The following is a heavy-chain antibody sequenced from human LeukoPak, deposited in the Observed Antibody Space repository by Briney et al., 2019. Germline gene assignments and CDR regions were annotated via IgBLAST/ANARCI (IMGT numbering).Heavy chain of an antibody. V-gene: IGHV3-33*01. CDR3: ARVQQQLVRYYYYGMDV. J-gene: IGHJ6*02. Sequence: GGSLRLSCAASGFTFSSYGMHWVRQAPVKVLEWVAVIWYDGSNKYYADSVKGRFTISRDNSKNTLYLQMNSLRAEDTAVYYCARVQQQLVRYYYYGMDVWGQGTTVTVSS. D-gene: IGHD6-13*01. CDR2: IWYDGSNK. CDR1: GFTFSSYG.